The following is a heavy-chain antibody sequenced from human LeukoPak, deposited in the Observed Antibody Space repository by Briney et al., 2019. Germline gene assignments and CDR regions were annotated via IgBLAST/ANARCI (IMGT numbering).Heavy chain of an antibody. CDR3: ATQPGGDTLFGVVSGYFQH. J-gene: IGHJ1*01. CDR1: GGTFSSYT. CDR2: IIPILGIA. Sequence: SSGKVSCKASGGTFSSYTISWVRQAPGQGLEWMGRIIPILGIANYAQKFQGRVTITADKSTSTAYMELSSLGSEDTAVYYCATQPGGDTLFGVVSGYFQHRGQGTLVTVSS. V-gene: IGHV1-69*02. D-gene: IGHD3-3*01.